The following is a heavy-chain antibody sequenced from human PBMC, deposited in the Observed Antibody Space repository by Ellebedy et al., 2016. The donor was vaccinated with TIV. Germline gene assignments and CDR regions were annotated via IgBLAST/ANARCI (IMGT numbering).Heavy chain of an antibody. CDR2: IYYSGST. CDR1: GGSISSGGYY. CDR3: ARHHNRAVAGTVDFDY. J-gene: IGHJ4*02. D-gene: IGHD6-19*01. Sequence: MPSETLSLTCTVSGGSISSGGYYWSWIRQHPGKGLEWIGYIYYSGSTNYNPSLKSRVTISVDTSKNQFSLKLSSVTAADTAVYYCARHHNRAVAGTVDFDYWGQGTLVTVSS. V-gene: IGHV4-61*08.